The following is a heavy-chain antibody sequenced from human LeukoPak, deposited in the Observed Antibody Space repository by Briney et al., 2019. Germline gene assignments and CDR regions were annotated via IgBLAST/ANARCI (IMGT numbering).Heavy chain of an antibody. CDR2: INPNSGGT. V-gene: IGHV1-2*02. Sequence: ASVKVSCKASGYTFTGYYMHWVRLAPGQGLEWMGWINPNSGGTNYAQKFQGRVTMTRDTSISTAYMELSRLRSDDTAVYYCARDQGWELRRQLNWFDPWGQGTLVTVSS. D-gene: IGHD1-26*01. CDR3: ARDQGWELRRQLNWFDP. CDR1: GYTFTGYY. J-gene: IGHJ5*02.